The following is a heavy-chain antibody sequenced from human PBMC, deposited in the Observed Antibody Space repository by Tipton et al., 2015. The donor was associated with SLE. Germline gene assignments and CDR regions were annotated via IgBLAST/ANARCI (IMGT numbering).Heavy chain of an antibody. V-gene: IGHV4-59*01. Sequence: TLSLTCTVSGGSISNYYWSWVRQPPGKGLEWIGYIYYSGSTTYNPSLKSRVTMSVDTSKNQFSLKIRYVTAADTAMYYCARGMVTWRGAILGVDVWGQGTTVNVSS. CDR1: GGSISNYY. CDR3: ARGMVTWRGAILGVDV. J-gene: IGHJ6*02. CDR2: IYYSGST. D-gene: IGHD2-21*02.